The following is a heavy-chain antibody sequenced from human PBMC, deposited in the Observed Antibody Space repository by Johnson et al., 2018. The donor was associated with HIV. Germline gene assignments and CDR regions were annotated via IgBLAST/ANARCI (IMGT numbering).Heavy chain of an antibody. CDR2: ISYDGTNK. J-gene: IGHJ3*01. Sequence: QVQLVESGGGLVKPGGSLRLSCAASGFTFNYYAMHWVRQAPGKGLEWVAVISYDGTNKYYADSVKRPFTISRDNSKNTLYLQMNSLRAEDTAVYYCARAPWAGYSYGLLDWGQGTMVTVSS. D-gene: IGHD5-18*01. CDR1: GFTFNYYA. V-gene: IGHV3-30*04. CDR3: ARAPWAGYSYGLLD.